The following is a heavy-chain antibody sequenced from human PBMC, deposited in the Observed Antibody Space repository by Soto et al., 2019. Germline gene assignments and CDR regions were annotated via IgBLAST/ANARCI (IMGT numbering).Heavy chain of an antibody. D-gene: IGHD3-3*01. CDR2: INAGNGNT. CDR1: GYTFTSYA. CDR3: ARDTYRFRFLAYGMDV. Sequence: ASVKVSCKASGYTFTSYAMHWVRQAPGQRLEWMGWINAGNGNTKYSQKFQGRVTITRDTSASTAYMELSSLRSEDTAVYYCARDTYRFRFLAYGMDVWGQGTTVTVSS. J-gene: IGHJ6*02. V-gene: IGHV1-3*01.